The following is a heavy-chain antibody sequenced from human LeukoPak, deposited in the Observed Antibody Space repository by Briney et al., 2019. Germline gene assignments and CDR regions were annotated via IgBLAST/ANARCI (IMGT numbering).Heavy chain of an antibody. V-gene: IGHV4-4*09. CDR1: GGSVSNYY. CDR3: ARGYSSGLSAAFDI. CDR2: IYTSGST. J-gene: IGHJ3*02. D-gene: IGHD6-19*01. Sequence: PSETLSLTCTVPGGSVSNYYWSWIRQPPGKGLEWIGYIYTSGSTNYNPSLKSRVTISVDTSKNQFSLKLSSVTAADTAVYYCARGYSSGLSAAFDIWGQGTMVTVSS.